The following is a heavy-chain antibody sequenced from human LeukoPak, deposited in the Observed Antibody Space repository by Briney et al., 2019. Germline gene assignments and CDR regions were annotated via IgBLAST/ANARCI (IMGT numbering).Heavy chain of an antibody. CDR2: IRYDGSNK. D-gene: IGHD3-10*01. J-gene: IGHJ4*02. V-gene: IGHV3-30*02. CDR3: AKAVLLRFGELPPMDY. Sequence: GGSLRLSCAASGFTFSSCGMHWVRQAPGKGLEWVAFIRYDGSNKYYADSVKGRFTISRDNSKNTLYLQMNSLRAEDTAVYYCAKAVLLRFGELPPMDYWGQGTLVTVSS. CDR1: GFTFSSCG.